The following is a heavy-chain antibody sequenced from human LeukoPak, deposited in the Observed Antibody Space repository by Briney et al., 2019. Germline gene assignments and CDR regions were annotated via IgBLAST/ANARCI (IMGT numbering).Heavy chain of an antibody. CDR2: VYYSGST. J-gene: IGHJ6*02. V-gene: IGHV4-31*03. CDR3: ARDNRRSGMDV. Sequence: SETLSLTCTVSGGSISSGGYYWSWIRQHPGKGLEWIGYVYYSGSTYYNPSLKSRVTISVDTSKNQFSLKLSSVTAADTAVYYCARDNRRSGMDVWGQGTTVTVSS. CDR1: GGSISSGGYY.